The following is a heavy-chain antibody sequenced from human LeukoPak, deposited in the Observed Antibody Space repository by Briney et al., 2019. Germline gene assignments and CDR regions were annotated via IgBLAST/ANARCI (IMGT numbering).Heavy chain of an antibody. CDR1: GFTFSSYA. CDR2: ISGSGGST. D-gene: IGHD2-2*01. V-gene: IGHV3-23*01. CDR3: VWTHCSSTSCYPYYFDY. Sequence: PGGSLRLSCAASGFTFSSYAMSWVRQAPGKGLEWVSAISGSGGSTYYADSVKGRFTISRDNSKNTLYLQMNSLRAEDTAVYYCVWTHCSSTSCYPYYFDYWGQGTLVTVSS. J-gene: IGHJ4*02.